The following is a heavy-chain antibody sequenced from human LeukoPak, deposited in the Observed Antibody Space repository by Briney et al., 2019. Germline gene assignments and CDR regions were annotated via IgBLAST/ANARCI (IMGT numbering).Heavy chain of an antibody. J-gene: IGHJ4*02. D-gene: IGHD3-22*01. CDR3: AKGAYYDSSGYQISGYYFDY. V-gene: IGHV3-33*06. Sequence: GTSLRLSCAASGFTFSSYGMHWVRQAPGKGLEWVAVIWYDGSNKYYADSVKGRFTISRDNSKNTLYLQMNSLRAEDTAVYYCAKGAYYDSSGYQISGYYFDYWGQGTLVTVSS. CDR2: IWYDGSNK. CDR1: GFTFSSYG.